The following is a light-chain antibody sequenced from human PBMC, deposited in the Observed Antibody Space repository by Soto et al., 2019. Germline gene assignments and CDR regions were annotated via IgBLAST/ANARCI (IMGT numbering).Light chain of an antibody. CDR2: EVT. Sequence: QSALTQPPSASGSPGQSVTISCTGNNSDVGGYNYVSWYQQHPAKAPKLMIYEVTKRPSGVPDRFTGSKSGNTASLTVSGHEAEDEDDYYCSSYAGSNHLVFGGGTKLTVL. CDR3: SSYAGSNHLV. J-gene: IGLJ2*01. CDR1: NSDVGGYNY. V-gene: IGLV2-8*01.